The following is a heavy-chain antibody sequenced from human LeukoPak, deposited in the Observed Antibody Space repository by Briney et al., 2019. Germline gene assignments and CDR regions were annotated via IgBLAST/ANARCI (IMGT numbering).Heavy chain of an antibody. V-gene: IGHV1-18*04. CDR3: ATGLTGSEYSGLRP. CDR1: GYTFSAYY. J-gene: IGHJ5*02. Sequence: GASVKVSCKASGYTFSAYYIHWVRQAPGQGLEWMGWISAYNGNTNYAQKLQGRVTMTTDTSTSTAYMELRSLRSDDTAVYYCATGLTGSEYSGLRPWGQGTLVTVSS. D-gene: IGHD6-6*01. CDR2: ISAYNGNT.